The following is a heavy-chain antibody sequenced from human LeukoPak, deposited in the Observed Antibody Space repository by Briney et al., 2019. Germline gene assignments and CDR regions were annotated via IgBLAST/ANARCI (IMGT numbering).Heavy chain of an antibody. CDR2: ISYDGSNK. Sequence: GGSLRLSCAASGFTFSSYAMHWVRQAPGKGLEWVAVISYDGSNKYYADSVKGRFTISRDNSKNTLYLQMNSLRAEDTAVYYCAREERDSSGWYADYYFDYWGQGTLVTVSS. CDR3: AREERDSSGWYADYYFDY. V-gene: IGHV3-30*04. CDR1: GFTFSSYA. D-gene: IGHD6-19*01. J-gene: IGHJ4*02.